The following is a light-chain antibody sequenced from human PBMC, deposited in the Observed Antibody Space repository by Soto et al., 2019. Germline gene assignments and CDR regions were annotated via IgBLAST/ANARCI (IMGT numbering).Light chain of an antibody. CDR2: DVT. Sequence: QSVLTQPRSVSGSPGQSVTISCTGTSSDVGGYSYVSWYQHHPGKAPKLMIYDVTKRPSGVPDRFSGSKSGNTASLTISGLQAEDEVDYYCCSYAGSDTGVFGGGTKLTVL. CDR3: CSYAGSDTGV. CDR1: SSDVGGYSY. J-gene: IGLJ2*01. V-gene: IGLV2-11*01.